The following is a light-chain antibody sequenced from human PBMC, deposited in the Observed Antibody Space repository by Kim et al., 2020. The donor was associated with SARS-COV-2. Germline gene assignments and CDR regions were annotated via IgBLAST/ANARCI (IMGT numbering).Light chain of an antibody. CDR1: SSNIGAVYD. CDR3: QSYDSSLSGYV. CDR2: GDN. V-gene: IGLV1-40*01. Sequence: QRVTISCTGSSSNIGAVYDVHWYQHLPRTAPNLLMYGDNNRPSGVPDRFSGSKSGTSASLAITGLQAEDEADYCCQSYDSSLSGYVFGTGTKVTVL. J-gene: IGLJ1*01.